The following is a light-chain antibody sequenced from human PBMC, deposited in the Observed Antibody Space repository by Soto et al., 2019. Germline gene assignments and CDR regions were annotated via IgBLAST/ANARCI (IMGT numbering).Light chain of an antibody. CDR1: SSYFGSYNL. CDR3: CSYGSSAL. CDR2: EGS. V-gene: IGLV2-23*01. Sequence: QSALTQPASVSGSPGQSITISCTAASSYFGSYNLVSWYQHYPGKAPKLIIYEGSKRPSGISDRFSASKSGNTASLTISGLQPEDEADYYCCSYGSSALFGGGTKLIVL. J-gene: IGLJ2*01.